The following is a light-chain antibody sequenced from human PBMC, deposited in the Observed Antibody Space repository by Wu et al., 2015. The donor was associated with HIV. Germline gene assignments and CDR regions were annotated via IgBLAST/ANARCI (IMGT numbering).Light chain of an antibody. V-gene: IGKV3D-20*02. CDR3: QQRSNWPT. J-gene: IGKJ2*01. Sequence: EFVLTQSPGTLSLSPGERATLSCRASQSVTNNYLAWYQQKPGQAPRLLIYGVSSRATGIPDRFSGSGSGTDFTLTISRLEPEDFAVYYCQQRSNWPTFGQGTKLEI. CDR2: GVS. CDR1: QSVTNNY.